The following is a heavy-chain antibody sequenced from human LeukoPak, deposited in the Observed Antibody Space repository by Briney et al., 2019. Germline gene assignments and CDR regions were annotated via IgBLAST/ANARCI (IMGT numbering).Heavy chain of an antibody. Sequence: ASVKVSCKASGYTFTGYYMHWVRRAPGQGLEWMGIINPGGGSTSYAQKFQGRVTMTRDTSTSTVYMELSSLRSEDTAVYYCARRTLPYGMDVWGQGTTVTVSS. CDR3: ARRTLPYGMDV. J-gene: IGHJ6*02. CDR1: GYTFTGYY. CDR2: INPGGGST. V-gene: IGHV1-46*01.